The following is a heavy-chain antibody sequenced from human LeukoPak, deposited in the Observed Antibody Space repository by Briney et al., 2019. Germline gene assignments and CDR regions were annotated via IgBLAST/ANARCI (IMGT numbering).Heavy chain of an antibody. V-gene: IGHV1-2*02. Sequence: GASVKVSCKASGYTFTGYYMHWERQAPGQGLEWMGWINPNSGGTNYAQKFQGRVTMTRDTSISTAYMELSRLSSDDTAVYYCARGPLTQYYYMDVWGKGTTVAVSS. CDR2: INPNSGGT. CDR3: ARGPLTQYYYMDV. CDR1: GYTFTGYY. J-gene: IGHJ6*03.